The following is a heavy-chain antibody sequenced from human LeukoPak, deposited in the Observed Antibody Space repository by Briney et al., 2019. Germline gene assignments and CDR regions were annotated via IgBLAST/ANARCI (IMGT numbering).Heavy chain of an antibody. CDR2: VTGPGDTT. CDR1: GFTFTRYW. V-gene: IGHV3-23*01. J-gene: IGHJ5*02. D-gene: IGHD3-16*01. Sequence: GGSLRLSCATSGFTFTRYWMNWVRQAPGKGLEWVSAVTGPGDTTYYADSVKGRSFMSREDSKTTVYLQMNSLRAEDTAIYYCAKGAEIDLWGQGTLVTVSS. CDR3: AKGAEIDL.